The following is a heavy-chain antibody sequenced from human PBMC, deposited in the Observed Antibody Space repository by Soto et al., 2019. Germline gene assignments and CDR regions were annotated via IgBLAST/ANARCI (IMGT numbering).Heavy chain of an antibody. CDR3: ARSRDYDILTGYLPFDY. D-gene: IGHD3-9*01. Sequence: QITLKESGPTLVKPTQTLTLTCTFSGFSLSTSGVGVGWIRQPPGKALEWLALIYWDDDKRYSPSLKSRLTITKDTSKNQVVLTMTNMDPVDTATYYCARSRDYDILTGYLPFDYWGQGTLVTVSS. CDR1: GFSLSTSGVG. V-gene: IGHV2-5*02. J-gene: IGHJ4*02. CDR2: IYWDDDK.